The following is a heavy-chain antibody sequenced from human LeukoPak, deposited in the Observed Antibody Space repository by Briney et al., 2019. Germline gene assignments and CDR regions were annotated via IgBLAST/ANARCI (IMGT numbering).Heavy chain of an antibody. CDR1: QFKFDTYG. D-gene: IGHD1-1*01. J-gene: IGHJ4*02. Sequence: PGGSLRLSCSASQFKFDTYGMHWVRQTPGKGLEYVSGINSDGPSTFYANSVKGRFTISRDNAKNTLYLQMGSLKTEDMAVYYCARSTDGSAHFDYWGQGTLVTVFS. CDR2: INSDGPST. V-gene: IGHV3-64*01. CDR3: ARSTDGSAHFDY.